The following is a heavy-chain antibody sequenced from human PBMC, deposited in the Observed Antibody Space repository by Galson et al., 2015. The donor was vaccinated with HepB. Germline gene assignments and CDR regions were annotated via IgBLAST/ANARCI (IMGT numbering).Heavy chain of an antibody. J-gene: IGHJ4*02. V-gene: IGHV1-69*04. Sequence: SVKVSCKASGGTFSSYAISWVRQAPGQGLEWMGRIIPILGIANYAQKFQGRVTITADKSTSTAYMELSSLRSEDTAVYYCARDQLGYSYGYMGRFDYWGQGTLVTVSS. D-gene: IGHD5-18*01. CDR3: ARDQLGYSYGYMGRFDY. CDR2: IIPILGIA. CDR1: GGTFSSYA.